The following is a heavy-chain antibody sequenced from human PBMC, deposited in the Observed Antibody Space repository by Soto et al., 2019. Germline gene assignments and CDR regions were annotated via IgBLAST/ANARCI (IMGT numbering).Heavy chain of an antibody. D-gene: IGHD1-26*01. Sequence: PSETLSLTCAVSGYSISSGYYWGWIRQPPGKGLEWIGSIYHSGRTYYNPSLKSRLTISLDTSKNQFSLKLTSVTAADTALYFCATTSGSFPDWGQGTLVTVSS. V-gene: IGHV4-38-2*01. CDR2: IYHSGRT. CDR3: ATTSGSFPD. CDR1: GYSISSGYY. J-gene: IGHJ4*02.